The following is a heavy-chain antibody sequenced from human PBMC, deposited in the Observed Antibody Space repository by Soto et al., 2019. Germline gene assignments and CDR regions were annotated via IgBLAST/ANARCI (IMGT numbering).Heavy chain of an antibody. J-gene: IGHJ4*02. CDR1: GFIFSNFW. V-gene: IGHV3-7*01. CDR2: INQDGSEK. D-gene: IGHD6-25*01. CDR3: AVLSIAAVVDF. Sequence: EEPLVESGGGLVQPGGSLRLSCAASGFIFSNFWINWVRQAPGKGLEWVASINQDGSEKYYVDSVKGRFTISRDNAKNSLYLQMNSLRAEDTAVYYCAVLSIAAVVDFWGQGTLVTVSS.